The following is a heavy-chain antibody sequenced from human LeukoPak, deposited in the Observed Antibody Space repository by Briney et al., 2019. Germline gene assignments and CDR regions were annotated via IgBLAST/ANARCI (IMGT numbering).Heavy chain of an antibody. CDR3: ARDSPGYGGYSY. Sequence: GGSLRLSSTASGFTFSRYWMTWVRQAPGKGLEWVANIKEDGSAKYYVDSMKGRFTISRDNAKNSLYLQINSLRAEDTAVYYCARDSPGYGGYSYWGQGTLVTVSS. V-gene: IGHV3-7*04. D-gene: IGHD5-12*01. CDR1: GFTFSRYW. CDR2: IKEDGSAK. J-gene: IGHJ4*02.